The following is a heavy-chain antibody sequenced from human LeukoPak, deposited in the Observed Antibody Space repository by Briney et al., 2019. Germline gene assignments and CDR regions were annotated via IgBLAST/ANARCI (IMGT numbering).Heavy chain of an antibody. V-gene: IGHV3-33*01. D-gene: IGHD2-15*01. CDR3: ARDGGGGTPHPTRAEYFQH. CDR2: IWYDGSNK. J-gene: IGHJ1*01. CDR1: GFTFSSYG. Sequence: PGGSLRLSCAASGFTFSSYGMHWVRQAPGKGLEWVAVIWYDGSNKYYADSVKGRFTISRDNSKNTLYLQMNSLRAEDTAVYYCARDGGGGTPHPTRAEYFQHWGQGTLVTVSS.